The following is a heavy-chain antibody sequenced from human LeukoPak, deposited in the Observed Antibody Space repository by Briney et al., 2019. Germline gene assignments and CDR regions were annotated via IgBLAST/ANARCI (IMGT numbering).Heavy chain of an antibody. J-gene: IGHJ3*02. CDR2: ISYEASNK. CDR3: ARPPFGDGYNDALDI. D-gene: IGHD5-24*01. V-gene: IGHV3-30-3*01. CDR1: GFTFSNYA. Sequence: GRSLRLSCAASGFTFSNYAMHWVRQAPAKGLEWVAVISYEASNKYYADSVKGRFTISRDNSKNTLYLQMNSLRAEDMAVYYCARPPFGDGYNDALDIWGQGTMVTVSS.